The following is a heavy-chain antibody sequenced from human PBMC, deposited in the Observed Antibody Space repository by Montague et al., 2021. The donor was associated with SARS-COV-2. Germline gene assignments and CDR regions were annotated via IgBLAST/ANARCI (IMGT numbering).Heavy chain of an antibody. CDR2: ISGSGGST. V-gene: IGHV3-23*01. D-gene: IGHD6-13*01. J-gene: IGHJ6*02. Sequence: WIRQAPGKGLEWVSAISGSGGSTYYADSVKGRFTISRDNSKSTLYLQMNSLRAEDTAVYYCARAAAGYYYYGMDVWGQGTTVTVSS. CDR3: ARAAAGYYYYGMDV.